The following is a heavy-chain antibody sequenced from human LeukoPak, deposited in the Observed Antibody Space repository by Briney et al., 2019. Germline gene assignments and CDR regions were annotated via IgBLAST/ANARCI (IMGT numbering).Heavy chain of an antibody. CDR3: AGAGQVVGRTMSDY. CDR2: MYYSGST. CDR1: GGSISDNSYY. V-gene: IGHV4-39*07. D-gene: IGHD1-26*01. J-gene: IGHJ4*02. Sequence: SETLSLTCSVSGGSISDNSYYWGWIRQSPGKGLEWIGNMYYSGSTYYNPSLKGRLTMSVDTSKNEFSLKLSSVTAADTAVYYCAGAGQVVGRTMSDYWGQGTLVTVSS.